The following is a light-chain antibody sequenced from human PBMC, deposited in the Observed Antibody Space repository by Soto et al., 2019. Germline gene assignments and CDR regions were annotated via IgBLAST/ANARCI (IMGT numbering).Light chain of an antibody. CDR3: QQLNTYPIT. CDR1: QGISSF. Sequence: GDIVTITCRASQGISSFLAWYQQKPPKAPELLIYGASTLQSGVPSRFSGSGSGTEFTLTISSLQPEDFATYYCQQLNTYPITFAQGTRLEIK. V-gene: IGKV1-9*01. CDR2: GAS. J-gene: IGKJ5*01.